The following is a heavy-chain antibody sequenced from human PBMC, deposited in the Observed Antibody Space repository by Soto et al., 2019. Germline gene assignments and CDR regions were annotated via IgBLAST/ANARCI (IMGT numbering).Heavy chain of an antibody. J-gene: IGHJ6*02. Sequence: QVQLVESGGGVVQPGRSLRLSCAASGFTFSSYGMHWVRQAPGKGLEWVAVIWDDGSNKYYADSVKGRFTISRDNSKNTLYLQMNSLRAEDTAVYYCARDMGYYGMDVWGQGTTVTVSS. V-gene: IGHV3-33*01. D-gene: IGHD3-10*01. CDR3: ARDMGYYGMDV. CDR2: IWDDGSNK. CDR1: GFTFSSYG.